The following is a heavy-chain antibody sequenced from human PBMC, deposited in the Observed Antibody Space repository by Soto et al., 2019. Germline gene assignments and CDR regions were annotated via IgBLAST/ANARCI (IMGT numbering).Heavy chain of an antibody. Sequence: PSQTLSLTCAISGDSVSNNGAAWNWIRQSPSRGLEWLGRTYYRSRWHTDYAVSMKSRITITPDTSKNQFSLQVNSVTPDDTALYYCPRDPPPYHSAFDSWGQGXLVTVSS. V-gene: IGHV6-1*01. CDR1: GDSVSNNGAA. CDR2: TYYRSRWHT. J-gene: IGHJ4*02. CDR3: PRDPPPYHSAFDS. D-gene: IGHD4-4*01.